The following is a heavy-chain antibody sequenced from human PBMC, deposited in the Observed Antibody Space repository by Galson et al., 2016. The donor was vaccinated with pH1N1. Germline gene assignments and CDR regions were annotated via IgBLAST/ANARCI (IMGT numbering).Heavy chain of an antibody. V-gene: IGHV1-69*05. CDR2: IDPVSGSA. J-gene: IGHJ4*02. CDR1: GGIFNNYA. Sequence: SVKVSCKASGGIFNNYALNWVRQAPGQGFEWMGGIDPVSGSAKYAQKFQGRVTITTNHMELRSLRSDDTGVYYCVAPGIGSYPRFDFWGPGTLITVSS. D-gene: IGHD1-26*01. CDR3: VAPGIGSYPRFDF.